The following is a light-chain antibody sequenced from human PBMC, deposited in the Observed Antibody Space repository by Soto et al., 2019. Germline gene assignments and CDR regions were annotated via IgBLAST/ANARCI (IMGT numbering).Light chain of an antibody. J-gene: IGKJ1*01. CDR3: QEYNTWPWT. CDR2: GAS. V-gene: IGKV3-15*01. CDR1: QSVSSN. Sequence: EVVMTQSPATLSVSLGDRATLSCRASQSVSSNLAWYQQKPGQAPRLLIYGASTRATGIPARFSGSGSGTEFILTITSLQSEDSAVYYCQEYNTWPWTFGQGTKVDIK.